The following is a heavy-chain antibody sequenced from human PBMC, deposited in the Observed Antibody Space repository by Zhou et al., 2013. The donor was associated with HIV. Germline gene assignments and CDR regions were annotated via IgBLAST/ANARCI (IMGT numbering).Heavy chain of an antibody. CDR1: GFTFTSSA. Sequence: QMQLVQSGPEVKKPGTSVKVSCKASGFTFTSSAMQWVRQARGQRLEWIGWIVVGSGNTNYAQKFQERVTITRDMSTSTAYMELSSLRSEDTAVYYCAADPYDFWSGYYPGWFDPWGQGTLVTVSS. CDR2: IVVGSGNT. D-gene: IGHD3-3*01. CDR3: AADPYDFWSGYYPGWFDP. V-gene: IGHV1-58*02. J-gene: IGHJ5*02.